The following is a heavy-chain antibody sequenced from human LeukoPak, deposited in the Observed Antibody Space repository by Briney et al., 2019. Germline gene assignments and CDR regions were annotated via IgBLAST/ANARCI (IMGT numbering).Heavy chain of an antibody. J-gene: IGHJ4*02. Sequence: PGGSLRLSCAASGFTFSSYGMHWVRQAPGKGLEWVAFIRYDGSNKYYADSVKGRFTISRDNSKNTLYLQMNSLRAEDTAVYYCAKDTPSQDFYFDYWGQGTLVTVSS. D-gene: IGHD3/OR15-3a*01. CDR2: IRYDGSNK. CDR1: GFTFSSYG. CDR3: AKDTPSQDFYFDY. V-gene: IGHV3-30*02.